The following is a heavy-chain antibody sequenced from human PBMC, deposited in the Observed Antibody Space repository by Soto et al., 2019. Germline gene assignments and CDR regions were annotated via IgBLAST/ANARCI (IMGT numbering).Heavy chain of an antibody. CDR1: GASLTSSHW. V-gene: IGHV4-4*02. CDR3: ARDSKYSRDSYRYFYL. Sequence: QVQLQESGPGLVKPSGTLSLSCAVSGASLTSSHWWSWVRQPPGKGLEWIGEIYHSGSANYNSSLKSRVAISVDKSKNQFSLNLTSVTAADTAVYYCARDSKYSRDSYRYFYLWGRGTLVTVSS. D-gene: IGHD6-6*01. CDR2: IYHSGSA. J-gene: IGHJ2*01.